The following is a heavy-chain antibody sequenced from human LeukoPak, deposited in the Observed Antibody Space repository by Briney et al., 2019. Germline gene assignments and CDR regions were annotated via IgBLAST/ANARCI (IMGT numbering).Heavy chain of an antibody. CDR2: INHSGST. Sequence: SETLSLTCAIYGGSFSGYCWSWIRQPPGKGLEWIGEINHSGSTNYNPSLKSRVTISVDTSKNQFSLKLSSVTAADTAVYYCARAITGYCSGGSCSAGYWGQGTLVTVSS. V-gene: IGHV4-34*01. CDR3: ARAITGYCSGGSCSAGY. CDR1: GGSFSGYC. D-gene: IGHD2-15*01. J-gene: IGHJ4*02.